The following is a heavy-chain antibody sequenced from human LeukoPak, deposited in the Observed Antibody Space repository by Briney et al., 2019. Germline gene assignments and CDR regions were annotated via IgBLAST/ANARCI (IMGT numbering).Heavy chain of an antibody. Sequence: GASVKVSCKASGGTFSSYAMNWVRQAPGQGLEWMGWINTNTGNPTYAQGFTGRFVFSLDTSVSTAYLQISSLKAEDTAVYYCAREGAGDYDFWSGYYYYYYMDVWGKGTTVTVSS. V-gene: IGHV7-4-1*02. CDR3: AREGAGDYDFWSGYYYYYYMDV. CDR1: GGTFSSYA. D-gene: IGHD3-3*01. CDR2: INTNTGNP. J-gene: IGHJ6*03.